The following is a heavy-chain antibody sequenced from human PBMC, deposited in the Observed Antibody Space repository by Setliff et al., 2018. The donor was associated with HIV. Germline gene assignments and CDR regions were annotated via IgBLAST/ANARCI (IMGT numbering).Heavy chain of an antibody. CDR1: GASISSYY. CDR3: VRHGPQTPLFFHI. CDR2: IFDSGST. V-gene: IGHV4-59*08. Sequence: SETLSLTCSVSGASISSYYLSWIRQPPGKGLEWIGYIFDSGSTNYNLSLKSRVTMSLDTSRNQFSLRLRSVTAADTAVYYRVRHGPQTPLFFHIWGHGTMVTVSS. J-gene: IGHJ3*02.